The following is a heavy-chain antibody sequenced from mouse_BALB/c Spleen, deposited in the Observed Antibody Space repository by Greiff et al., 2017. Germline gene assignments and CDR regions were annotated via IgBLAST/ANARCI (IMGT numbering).Heavy chain of an antibody. CDR1: GFNIKDTY. CDR2: IDPANGNT. D-gene: IGHD1-1*01. Sequence: VQLQQSGAELVKPGASVKLSCTASGFNIKDTYMHWVKQRPEQGLEWIGRIDPANGNTKYDPKFQGKATITADTSSNTAYLQLSSLTSEDTAVYYCARNPHYYCSRFPWYFDVWGAGTTVTVSS. V-gene: IGHV14-3*02. J-gene: IGHJ1*01. CDR3: ARNPHYYCSRFPWYFDV.